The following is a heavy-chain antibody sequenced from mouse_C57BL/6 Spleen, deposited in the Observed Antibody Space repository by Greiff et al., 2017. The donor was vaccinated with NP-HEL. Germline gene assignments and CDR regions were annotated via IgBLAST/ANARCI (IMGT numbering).Heavy chain of an antibody. CDR2: INPSSGYT. J-gene: IGHJ3*01. V-gene: IGHV1-7*01. CDR1: GYTFTSYW. CDR3: ARMGPAY. Sequence: QVQLQQSGAELAKPGASVKLSCKASGYTFTSYWMHWVKQRPGQGLEWIGYINPSSGYTKYNQKFKDKATLTAYKSSSTAYMQLSSLTYEDSAVYYCARMGPAYWGQGTLVTVSA.